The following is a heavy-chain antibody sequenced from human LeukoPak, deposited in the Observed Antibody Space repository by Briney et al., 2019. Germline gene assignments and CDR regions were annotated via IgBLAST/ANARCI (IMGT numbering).Heavy chain of an antibody. Sequence: HPGGSLRLSCAASGFTFSSYGMHWVRQAPGKGLEWVAVIWYDGSNKYYADSVKGRFTISRDNSKNTLYLQMNSLRAEDTAVYYCARDGDGSGWYFSWFDPWGQGTLVTVSS. D-gene: IGHD6-19*01. CDR2: IWYDGSNK. CDR3: ARDGDGSGWYFSWFDP. CDR1: GFTFSSYG. V-gene: IGHV3-33*01. J-gene: IGHJ5*02.